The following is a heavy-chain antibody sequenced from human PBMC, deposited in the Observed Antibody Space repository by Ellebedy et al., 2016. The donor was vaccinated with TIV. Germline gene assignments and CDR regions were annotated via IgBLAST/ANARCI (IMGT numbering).Heavy chain of an antibody. J-gene: IGHJ4*02. V-gene: IGHV4-59*08. CDR1: GDSITNST. D-gene: IGHD1-26*01. Sequence: MPSETLSLTCGVSGDSITNSTWSWIRQPPGKGLEWIVYVYYSGSTSFNPSLKSRVIISLNTSKNQLSLKLNSVTAAYTAVYYCAGCHTGSFGCVYWGQGTLVIVSS. CDR2: VYYSGST. CDR3: AGCHTGSFGCVY.